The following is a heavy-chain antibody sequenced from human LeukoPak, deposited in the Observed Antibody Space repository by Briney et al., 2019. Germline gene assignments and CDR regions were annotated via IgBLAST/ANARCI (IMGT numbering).Heavy chain of an antibody. V-gene: IGHV4-34*01. CDR2: IKHSGST. Sequence: PSETLSLTCAVSGGFFRNYYWSWIRQPPGKGLDWIGEIKHSGSTNYNPSLKSRVTISVDTSKNQFSLRLSSVTAADTAVYYCVPGVTDIVVVPRATKRTRFFDFWGQGIQVTVSS. J-gene: IGHJ4*02. CDR3: VPGVTDIVVVPRATKRTRFFDF. D-gene: IGHD2-2*01. CDR1: GGFFRNYY.